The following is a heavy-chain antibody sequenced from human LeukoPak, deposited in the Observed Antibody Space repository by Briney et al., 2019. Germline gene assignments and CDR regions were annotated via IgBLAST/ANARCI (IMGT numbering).Heavy chain of an antibody. CDR1: GYTFTGYY. CDR2: ISAYNGNT. D-gene: IGHD1-26*01. V-gene: IGHV1-18*04. Sequence: GASVKVSCKTFGYTFTGYYMHWVRQAPGQGLEWMGWISAYNGNTNYAQKLQGRVTMTTDTSTSTAYMELRSLRSNDTAVYYCARQVGAKYYFDYWGQGTLVTVSS. CDR3: ARQVGAKYYFDY. J-gene: IGHJ4*02.